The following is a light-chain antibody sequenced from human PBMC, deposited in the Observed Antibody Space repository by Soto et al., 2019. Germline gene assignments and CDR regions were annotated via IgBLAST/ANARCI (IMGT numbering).Light chain of an antibody. CDR1: NIGSKI. Sequence: SYELTQSLSVSVAQGQTARITCGGNNIGSKILHWYQQRPGQAPVVVIYRDKYRPSGIPERFSGSNSGNTATLTITRAQAGDEADYYSQVWDTNTGIFGGGTKLTVL. CDR3: QVWDTNTGI. V-gene: IGLV3-9*01. J-gene: IGLJ2*01. CDR2: RDK.